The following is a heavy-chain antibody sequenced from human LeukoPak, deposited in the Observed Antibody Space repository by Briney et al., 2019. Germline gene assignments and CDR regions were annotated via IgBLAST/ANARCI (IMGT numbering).Heavy chain of an antibody. CDR3: ARDKAGDHDY. V-gene: IGHV3-33*08. CDR1: GFTFSSYS. D-gene: IGHD7-27*01. CDR2: IWHDGSNN. J-gene: IGHJ4*02. Sequence: GGSLRLSCAASGFTFSSYSMNWVRQAPGKGLEWVALIWHDGSNNYYADSVKGRFTISRDNSKNTLYLQMNSLRAEDTAVYYCARDKAGDHDYWGQGTLVTVSS.